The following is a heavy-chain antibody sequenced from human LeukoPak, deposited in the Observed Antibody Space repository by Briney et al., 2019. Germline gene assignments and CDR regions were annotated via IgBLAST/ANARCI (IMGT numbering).Heavy chain of an antibody. Sequence: ASVKVSCKASGYTFTGYYMHWVRQAPGQGLEWMGWINPNSGGTNYAQKFQGRVTMTRDTSISTAYMELSRLRSDDTAVYYCARDDGSGSYYYWFDPWGQGTLVTVSS. CDR3: ARDDGSGSYYYWFDP. CDR2: INPNSGGT. J-gene: IGHJ5*02. V-gene: IGHV1-2*02. CDR1: GYTFTGYY. D-gene: IGHD3-10*01.